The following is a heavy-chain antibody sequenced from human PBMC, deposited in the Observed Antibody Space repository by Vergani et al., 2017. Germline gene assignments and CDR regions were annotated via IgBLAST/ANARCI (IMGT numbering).Heavy chain of an antibody. CDR1: GFTFSSYA. CDR2: ISGSGGST. D-gene: IGHD3-22*01. V-gene: IGHV3-23*04. CDR3: AKERPYYYDSSGYYYDY. Sequence: VQLVESGGGVVQPGRSLRLSCAASGFTFSSYAMSWVRQAPGKGLEWVSAISGSGGSTYYADSVKGRFTISRDNSKNTLYLQMNSLRAEDTAVYYCAKERPYYYDSSGYYYDYWGQGTLVTVSS. J-gene: IGHJ4*02.